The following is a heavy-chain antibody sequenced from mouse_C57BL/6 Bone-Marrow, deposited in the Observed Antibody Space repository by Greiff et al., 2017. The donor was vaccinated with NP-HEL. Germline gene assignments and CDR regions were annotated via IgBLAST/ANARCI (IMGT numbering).Heavy chain of an antibody. CDR3: VITTVDFDY. V-gene: IGHV1-81*01. CDR1: GYTFTSYG. Sequence: QVQLQQSGAELARPGASVKLSCKASGYTFTSYGISWVKQRTGQGLEWIGVIYPRSGNTYYNEKFKGKATLTADKSSSTAYMALRSLTSEDSAVYFWVITTVDFDYWGQGTTLTVSS. D-gene: IGHD1-1*01. J-gene: IGHJ2*01. CDR2: IYPRSGNT.